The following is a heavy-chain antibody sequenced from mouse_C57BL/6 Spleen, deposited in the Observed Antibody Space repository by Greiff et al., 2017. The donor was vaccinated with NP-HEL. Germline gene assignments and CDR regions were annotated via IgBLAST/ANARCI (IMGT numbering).Heavy chain of an antibody. V-gene: IGHV1-9*01. J-gene: IGHJ3*01. Sequence: QVQLQQSGAELMKPGASVKLSCKATGYTFTGYWIEWVKQRPGHGLEWIGEILPGSGSTNYNEKFKGKATFTADTSSTTASMQLSSLTTDDSAISFCALYYSNSFAYWGQGTLVTVSA. CDR2: ILPGSGST. D-gene: IGHD2-5*01. CDR3: ALYYSNSFAY. CDR1: GYTFTGYW.